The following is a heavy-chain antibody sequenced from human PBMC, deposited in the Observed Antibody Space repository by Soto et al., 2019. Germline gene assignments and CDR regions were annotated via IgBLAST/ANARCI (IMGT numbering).Heavy chain of an antibody. V-gene: IGHV3-23*01. J-gene: IGHJ4*02. D-gene: IGHD6-19*01. CDR2: ISGSGGST. CDR3: AKDRRRSSGWYVPIDY. Sequence: EVQLLESGGGLVQPGGSMRLSCAASGFTFSSYAMSWVRQAPGKGQEWVSAISGSGGSTYYADSVKGRFTISRDNSKNTLYLQMNSLRAEDTAVYYCAKDRRRSSGWYVPIDYWGQGTLVTVSS. CDR1: GFTFSSYA.